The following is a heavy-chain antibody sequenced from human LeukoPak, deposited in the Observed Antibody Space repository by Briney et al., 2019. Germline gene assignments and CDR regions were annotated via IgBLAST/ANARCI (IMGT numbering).Heavy chain of an antibody. CDR2: INPNSGGT. Sequence: ASVKVSCKASGYTFTGYYMHWVRQAPGQGLEWMGWINPNSGGTNYAQKFQGRVTMTRDTSISTAYMDLSRLRSDDTAVYYCARDRVTMVRGGTRYNWFDPWGQGTLVTVSS. V-gene: IGHV1-2*02. J-gene: IGHJ5*02. CDR1: GYTFTGYY. D-gene: IGHD3-10*01. CDR3: ARDRVTMVRGGTRYNWFDP.